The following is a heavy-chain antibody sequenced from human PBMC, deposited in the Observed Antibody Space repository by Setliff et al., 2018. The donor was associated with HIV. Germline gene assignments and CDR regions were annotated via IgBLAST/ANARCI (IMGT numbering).Heavy chain of an antibody. CDR3: ARTPHPRHYYDSSAAKGWFDP. Sequence: GASVKVSCKASGYTFTSYGISWVRQAPGQGLEWMGWISAYNGNTNYAQKLQGRVTMITDTSTSTAYMELRSLRSDDTAVYYCARTPHPRHYYDSSAAKGWFDPWGQGTLVTVSS. J-gene: IGHJ5*02. D-gene: IGHD3-22*01. CDR2: ISAYNGNT. V-gene: IGHV1-18*01. CDR1: GYTFTSYG.